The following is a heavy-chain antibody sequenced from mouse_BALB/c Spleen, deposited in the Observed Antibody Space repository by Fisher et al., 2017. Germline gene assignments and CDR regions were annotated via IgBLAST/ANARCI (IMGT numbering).Heavy chain of an antibody. V-gene: IGHV1-26*01. Sequence: FKGKAILTVDKSSSTAYMELLSLTSEDSAVYYCARGGYGYFDVWGAGTTVTVSS. J-gene: IGHJ1*01. CDR3: ARGGYGYFDV.